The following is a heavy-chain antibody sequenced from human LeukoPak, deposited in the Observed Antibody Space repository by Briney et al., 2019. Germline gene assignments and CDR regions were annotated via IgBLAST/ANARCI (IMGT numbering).Heavy chain of an antibody. D-gene: IGHD3-3*01. V-gene: IGHV4-38-2*02. CDR2: IYHSGST. J-gene: IGHJ6*03. Sequence: SETLSLTCTVSGYSISSGYYWGWIRQPPGKGLEWIGSIYHSGSTNYNPSLKSRVTISVDTSKNQFSLKLSSVTAADTAVYYCASGGGYYYYYMDVWGKGTTVTVSS. CDR1: GYSISSGYY. CDR3: ASGGGYYYYYMDV.